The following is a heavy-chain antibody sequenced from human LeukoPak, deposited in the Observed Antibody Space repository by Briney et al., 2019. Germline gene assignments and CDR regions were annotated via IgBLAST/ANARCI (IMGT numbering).Heavy chain of an antibody. CDR3: AKERSPVTDPYFDS. CDR1: GFIFSNYG. CDR2: TSGSAGST. V-gene: IGHV3-23*01. Sequence: GRSLRLSCAGSGFIFSNYGMSWARQAPGKGLEWVSATSGSAGSTYYADSVKGRFTISRDNSKNMLYLQMNSLRAEDTAVYYCAKERSPVTDPYFDSWGQGTLVTVSS. D-gene: IGHD4-11*01. J-gene: IGHJ4*02.